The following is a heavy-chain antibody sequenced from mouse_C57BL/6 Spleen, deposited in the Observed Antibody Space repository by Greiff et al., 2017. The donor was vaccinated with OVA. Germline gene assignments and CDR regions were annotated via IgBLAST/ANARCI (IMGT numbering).Heavy chain of an antibody. V-gene: IGHV5-9*01. CDR3: ARQHYSDY. Sequence: EVKLMESGGGLVKPGGSLKLSCAASGFTFSSYTMSWVRQTPEKRLEWVATISGGGGNTYYPDSVKGRFTISRDNAKNTLYLQMSSLRSEDTALYYCARQHYSDYWGQGTTLPDSS. J-gene: IGHJ2*01. CDR1: GFTFSSYT. CDR2: ISGGGGNT.